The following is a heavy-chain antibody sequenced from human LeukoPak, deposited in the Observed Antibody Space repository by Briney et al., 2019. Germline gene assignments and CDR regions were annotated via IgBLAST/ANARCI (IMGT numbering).Heavy chain of an antibody. D-gene: IGHD2-2*01. J-gene: IGHJ5*02. Sequence: ASVKVSCKASGYTFTGYYMHWVRQAPGQGLEWMGWINPNSGGTNYAQKFQGWVTMTRDTSISTAYMELSRLSSDDTAVYYCARDRASENCSSTSCYYYNWFDPWGQGTLVTVSS. CDR2: INPNSGGT. V-gene: IGHV1-2*04. CDR1: GYTFTGYY. CDR3: ARDRASENCSSTSCYYYNWFDP.